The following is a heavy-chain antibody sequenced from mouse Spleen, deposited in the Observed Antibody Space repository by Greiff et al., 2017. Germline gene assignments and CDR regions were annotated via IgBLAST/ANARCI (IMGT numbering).Heavy chain of an antibody. J-gene: IGHJ2*01. CDR3: ASKVWSGSSFFDY. D-gene: IGHD1-1*01. CDR1: GFSLTSYG. CDR2: IWGVGST. V-gene: IGHV2-6*01. Sequence: VHLVESGPGLVAPSQSLSITCTVSGFSLTSYGVDWVRQSPGKGLEWLGVIWGVGSTNYNSALKSRLSISKDNSKSQVFLKMNSLQTDDTAMYYCASKVWSGSSFFDYWGQGTTLTVSS.